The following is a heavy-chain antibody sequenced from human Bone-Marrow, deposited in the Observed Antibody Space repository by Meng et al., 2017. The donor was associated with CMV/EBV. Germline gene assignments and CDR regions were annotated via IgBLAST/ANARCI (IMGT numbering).Heavy chain of an antibody. CDR3: ARTLEYQLPRWRNAFDI. CDR1: GGTFSSYA. J-gene: IGHJ3*02. D-gene: IGHD2-2*01. CDR2: IIPIFGTA. V-gene: IGHV1-69*05. Sequence: SVKVSCKASGGTFSSYAISWVRQAPGQGLEWMGGIIPIFGTANYAQKFQGRVTITTDESTSTAYMELSSLRSEDTAAYYCARTLEYQLPRWRNAFDIWGQGTMVTVSS.